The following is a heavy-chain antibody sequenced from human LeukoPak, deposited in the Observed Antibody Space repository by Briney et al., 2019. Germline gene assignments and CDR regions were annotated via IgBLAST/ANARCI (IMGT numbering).Heavy chain of an antibody. J-gene: IGHJ5*02. CDR2: ISGSGGRT. CDR1: GFTFSSYA. Sequence: PGGSLRLSCAASGFTFSSYAMSWVRQAPGKGLEWVSAISGSGGRTYYADSVKGRFTISRDNSKNTLYLQMNSLRAEDTAVYYCAKDEGATGWFGSPGNWFDPWGQGTLVTVSS. D-gene: IGHD3-10*01. CDR3: AKDEGATGWFGSPGNWFDP. V-gene: IGHV3-23*01.